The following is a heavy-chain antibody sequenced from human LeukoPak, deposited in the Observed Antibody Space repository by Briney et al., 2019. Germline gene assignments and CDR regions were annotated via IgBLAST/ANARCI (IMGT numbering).Heavy chain of an antibody. J-gene: IGHJ4*02. CDR3: AKTRNYYDSSGYAFDY. D-gene: IGHD3-22*01. CDR2: ISGSGGST. CDR1: GFTFSSYA. V-gene: IGHV3-23*01. Sequence: GGSLRLSCAASGFTFSSYAMSWVRQAPGKGLEWVSAISGSGGSTYYADSVKGRFTISRDNSKNTLYLQMNSLRAEDTAVYYCAKTRNYYDSSGYAFDYWGQGTLVTVSS.